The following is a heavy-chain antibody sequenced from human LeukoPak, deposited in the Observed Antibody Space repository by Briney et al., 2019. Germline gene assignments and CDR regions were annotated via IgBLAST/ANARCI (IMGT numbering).Heavy chain of an antibody. J-gene: IGHJ3*02. V-gene: IGHV3-11*01. Sequence: GSLRLSCAASGFTFSDYYMSWIRQAPGKGLEWVSYISSSGSTIYYADSVKGRFTISRDNAKNSLYLQMNSLRAEDTAVYYCAREGYYDSSGYYYSAFDIWGQGTMVTVSS. CDR1: GFTFSDYY. D-gene: IGHD3-22*01. CDR3: AREGYYDSSGYYYSAFDI. CDR2: ISSSGSTI.